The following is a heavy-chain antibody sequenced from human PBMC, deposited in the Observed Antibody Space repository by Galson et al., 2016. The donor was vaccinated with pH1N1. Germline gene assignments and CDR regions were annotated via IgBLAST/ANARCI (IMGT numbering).Heavy chain of an antibody. D-gene: IGHD6-6*01. CDR2: ISDSGNTT. V-gene: IGHV3-23*01. CDR1: GFSLSTYG. J-gene: IGHJ6*02. CDR3: ASWAQVKYSSSSFRPKTHFYYGLDV. Sequence: SLRLSCAASGFSLSTYGFNWVRQAPGKGLEWVSAISDSGNTTLYADSGKGQFTISTDNSKNTVDLHMNNLRAEYTAVYYCASWAQVKYSSSSFRPKTHFYYGLDVWGQGTTVTVSS.